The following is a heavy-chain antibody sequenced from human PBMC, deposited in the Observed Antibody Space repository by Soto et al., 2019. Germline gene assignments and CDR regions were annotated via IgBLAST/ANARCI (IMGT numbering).Heavy chain of an antibody. J-gene: IGHJ6*02. Sequence: QVQLVQSGAEVKKPGSSVKVSCKASGGTFSSYAISWVRQAPGQGLEWMGGIIPIFGTANYAQKFQGRVTITADKYTSTASMELSRLRSEDTAVYYCASPPSSNRYYYGMDVWGQGTTVTVSS. CDR2: IIPIFGTA. V-gene: IGHV1-69*14. CDR1: GGTFSSYA. CDR3: ASPPSSNRYYYGMDV. D-gene: IGHD4-4*01.